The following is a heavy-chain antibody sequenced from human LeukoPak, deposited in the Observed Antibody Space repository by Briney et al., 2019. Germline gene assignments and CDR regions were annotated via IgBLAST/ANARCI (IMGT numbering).Heavy chain of an antibody. CDR2: INPNSGGT. D-gene: IGHD6-6*01. CDR1: GYTFSDNY. Sequence: ASVKVSCKASGYTFSDNYIHWVRQAPGQGLEWMGWINPNSGGTNYAQKFQGRVTMTRDTSISTAYMELSRMRSDDTAVYYCARGAYSSSPLPRGDDAFDIWGQGTMVTVSS. J-gene: IGHJ3*02. V-gene: IGHV1-2*02. CDR3: ARGAYSSSPLPRGDDAFDI.